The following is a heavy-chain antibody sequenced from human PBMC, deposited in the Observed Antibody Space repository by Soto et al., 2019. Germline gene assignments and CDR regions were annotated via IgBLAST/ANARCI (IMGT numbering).Heavy chain of an antibody. V-gene: IGHV3-23*01. D-gene: IGHD1-7*01. CDR3: AKGDNWNSIGYYFDY. J-gene: IGHJ4*02. CDR1: GFTFSSYA. CDR2: ISGSGGST. Sequence: EVQLLESGGGLVQPGGSLRLSCAASGFTFSSYAMSWVRQAPGKGLEWVSAISGSGGSTYYADSVKGRFTISRDNSKNTLYLHMNSLRAEDTAVYYCAKGDNWNSIGYYFDYWGQGTLVTVSS.